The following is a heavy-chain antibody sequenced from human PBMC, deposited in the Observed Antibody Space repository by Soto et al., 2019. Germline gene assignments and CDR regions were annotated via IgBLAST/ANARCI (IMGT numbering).Heavy chain of an antibody. D-gene: IGHD2-15*01. J-gene: IGHJ4*02. CDR2: IRSNGGST. V-gene: IGHV3-64D*06. Sequence: PGGSLRLSCSASGFTFSSYAMHWVRQAPGKGLEFVSSIRSNGGSTYHADSVKGRFTISRDNSKNTLYLQMTSLRAEDTAVYYCVKSPSPVVVVAYSDFWGQGTLVTVSS. CDR1: GFTFSSYA. CDR3: VKSPSPVVVVAYSDF.